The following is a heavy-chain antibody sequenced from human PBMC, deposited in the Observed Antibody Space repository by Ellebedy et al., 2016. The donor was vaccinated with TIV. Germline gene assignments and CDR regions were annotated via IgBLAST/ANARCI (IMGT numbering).Heavy chain of an antibody. J-gene: IGHJ4*02. D-gene: IGHD3-22*01. CDR1: GFTFSSYG. CDR3: ARDPMIWIFDY. Sequence: GESLKISCAASGFTFSSYGMHWVRQAPGMGLEWVSYISSSSSTIYYADSLKGRFTFSRDNAKKSLYLQMNSLRGEDTAVYYCARDPMIWIFDYWGQGTLVTVSS. CDR2: ISSSSSTI. V-gene: IGHV3-48*01.